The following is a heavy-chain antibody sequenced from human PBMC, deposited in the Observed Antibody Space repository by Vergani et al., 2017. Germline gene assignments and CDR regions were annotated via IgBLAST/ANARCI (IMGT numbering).Heavy chain of an antibody. Sequence: EVHLAESGGGFFQPGGSLRLSCSASGFSFNSYWMHWVRQAPGKGLLWVSRIKSDGSITAYADSVKGRFTISRDNAQNTLYLQMNSLRVEDTGVYYCASASCIENCDMSNWFDSWGQGTLVTVSS. D-gene: IGHD2/OR15-2a*01. CDR2: IKSDGSIT. V-gene: IGHV3-74*03. CDR1: GFSFNSYW. CDR3: ASASCIENCDMSNWFDS. J-gene: IGHJ5*01.